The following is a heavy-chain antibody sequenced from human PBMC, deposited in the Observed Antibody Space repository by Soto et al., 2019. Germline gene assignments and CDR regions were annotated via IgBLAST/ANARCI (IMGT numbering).Heavy chain of an antibody. CDR1: GVTFSSYW. J-gene: IGHJ4*02. D-gene: IGHD3-10*01. CDR2: INSDESDT. CDR3: SKGGNYASGSLDS. Sequence: PGGFLRLSCAASGVTFSSYWMHWVRQAPGKGLVWVSRINSDESDTSYADSVKGRFTISRDNAKKIVYLQMNSLRAEDTAMYFCSKGGNYASGSLDSWGQGTLVTVSS. V-gene: IGHV3-74*01.